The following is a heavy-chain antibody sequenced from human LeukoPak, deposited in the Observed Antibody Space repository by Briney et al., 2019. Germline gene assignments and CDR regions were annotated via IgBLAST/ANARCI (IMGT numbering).Heavy chain of an antibody. Sequence: GGSLRLSCAASGFTFSSYAMSWVRQAPGKGLEWVSAVSGSGGSTYYADSVKGRLTISRDNSKNTLYLQMNSLRAEDTAVYYCAKDVCSSTSCYKVNWFDPWGQGTLVTVSS. J-gene: IGHJ5*02. D-gene: IGHD2-2*02. CDR3: AKDVCSSTSCYKVNWFDP. CDR1: GFTFSSYA. CDR2: VSGSGGST. V-gene: IGHV3-23*01.